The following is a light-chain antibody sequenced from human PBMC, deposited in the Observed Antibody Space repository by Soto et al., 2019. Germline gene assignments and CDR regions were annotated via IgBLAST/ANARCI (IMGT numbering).Light chain of an antibody. Sequence: DLQVTQSSSTLSASVGDRVTITCRASQSISSWLAWYQQKPGKAPKLLIYDASTLESGVPSTFSGSGSGTEFTLTISSLQPGDFATYYCQQYSTYTWTFGQGTKVDIK. CDR3: QQYSTYTWT. CDR1: QSISSW. J-gene: IGKJ1*01. CDR2: DAS. V-gene: IGKV1-5*01.